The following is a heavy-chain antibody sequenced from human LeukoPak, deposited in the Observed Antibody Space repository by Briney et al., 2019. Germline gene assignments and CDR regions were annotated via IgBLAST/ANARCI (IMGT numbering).Heavy chain of an antibody. V-gene: IGHV3-43*02. CDR1: GFTFDDYA. J-gene: IGHJ4*02. Sequence: GGSLRLSCAASGFTFDDYAMHWVRQAPGKDLEWVSLISGDGGSTYYADSVKGRFTISRDNSKNSLFLQMNSLRTEDTALYYCAKDRVAMVRGVSFSFDCWGQGTLVPVSS. CDR3: AKDRVAMVRGVSFSFDC. CDR2: ISGDGGST. D-gene: IGHD3-10*01.